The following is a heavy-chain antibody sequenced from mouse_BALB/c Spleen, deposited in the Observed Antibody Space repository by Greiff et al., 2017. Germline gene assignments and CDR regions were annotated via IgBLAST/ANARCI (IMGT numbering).Heavy chain of an antibody. V-gene: IGHV1S56*01. Sequence: VQLQQSGPELVKPGASVRISCKASGYTFTSYYIHWVKQRPGQGLEWIGWIYPGNVNTKYNEKFKGKATLTADKSSSTAYMQLSSLTSEDSAVYFCARSAGLYYFDYWGQGTTLTVSS. J-gene: IGHJ2*01. CDR3: ARSAGLYYFDY. CDR2: IYPGNVNT. CDR1: GYTFTSYY. D-gene: IGHD3-3*01.